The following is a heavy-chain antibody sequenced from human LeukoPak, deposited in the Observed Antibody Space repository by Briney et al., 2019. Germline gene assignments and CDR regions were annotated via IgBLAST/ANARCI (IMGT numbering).Heavy chain of an antibody. CDR2: IWYDGSNK. J-gene: IGHJ4*02. D-gene: IGHD6-6*01. CDR1: GFSFSSYG. V-gene: IGHV3-33*06. CDR3: AKGREYSSSSDFDY. Sequence: GGSLRLSCAASGFSFSSYGMHWVRQAPGKGLEWVAIIWYDGSNKYYADSVKGRFTISRDNSKNTLYLQMNSLRAEDTAVYYCAKGREYSSSSDFDYWGQGTLVTVSS.